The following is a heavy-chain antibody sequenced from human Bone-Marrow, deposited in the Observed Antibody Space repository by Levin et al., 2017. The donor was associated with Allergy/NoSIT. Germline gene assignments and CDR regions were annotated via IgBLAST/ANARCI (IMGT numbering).Heavy chain of an antibody. CDR3: ARQVGGYYYMDV. CDR2: ILYNGSP. V-gene: IGHV4-39*01. CDR1: GGSMPSTTFY. J-gene: IGHJ6*03. Sequence: SQTLSLTCTVSGGSMPSTTFYWAWIRQAPGKGLEWIASILYNGSPYYNPSLKNKSRVTIAVDTSKNQFSLRLTSVTATDTAVYYCARQVGGYYYMDVWGKGTTVTVSS.